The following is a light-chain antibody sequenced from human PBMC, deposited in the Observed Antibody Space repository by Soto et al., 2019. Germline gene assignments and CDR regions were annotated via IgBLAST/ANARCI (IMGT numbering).Light chain of an antibody. V-gene: IGKV3-15*01. J-gene: IGKJ1*01. Sequence: EIVMTQSPATLSVSPGERATLSCRASQSVSSNLAWYQQKAGQAPRLLIYGASTRATGIPARFSGSGSGTEFTLTISSLQSEDFADYYCQQYNNPRTFGQGTKVEIK. CDR3: QQYNNPRT. CDR1: QSVSSN. CDR2: GAS.